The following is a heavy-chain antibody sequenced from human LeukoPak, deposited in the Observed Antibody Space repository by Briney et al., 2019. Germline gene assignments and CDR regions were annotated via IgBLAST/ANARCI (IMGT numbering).Heavy chain of an antibody. D-gene: IGHD6-19*01. CDR1: GVSINSGNW. CDR2: IYHSGST. CDR3: ARYSSGWSGGLSYFDY. J-gene: IGHJ4*02. Sequence: SETLSLTCTVSGVSINSGNWWSWVRQPPGKGLEWIGDIYHSGSTNYKPSLKSRVSISVDKSNNQFSLRLNSVTAADTAVYYCARYSSGWSGGLSYFDYWGQGTLVTVSS. V-gene: IGHV4-4*02.